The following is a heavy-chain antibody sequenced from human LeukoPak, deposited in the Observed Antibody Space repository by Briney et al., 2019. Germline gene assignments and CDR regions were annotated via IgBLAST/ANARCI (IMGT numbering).Heavy chain of an antibody. J-gene: IGHJ4*02. CDR1: GFTFSSYE. Sequence: PGGSLRLSCAASGFTFSSYEMNWVRQAPGKGLEWVSYISSSGSTIYYADSVKGRFTISRDNAKNSLYLQMNSLRAEDTAVYYCARCPVGSTRGYCDYGPRGTVVRVSS. V-gene: IGHV3-48*03. CDR3: ARCPVGSTRGYCDY. D-gene: IGHD1-26*01. CDR2: ISSSGSTI.